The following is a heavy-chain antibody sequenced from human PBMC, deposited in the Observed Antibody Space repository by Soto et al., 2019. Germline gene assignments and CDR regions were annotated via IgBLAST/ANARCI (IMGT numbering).Heavy chain of an antibody. V-gene: IGHV3-21*01. D-gene: IGHD2-2*02. Sequence: GGSMRLSCAASPFTFGSYSMNCLPQAPGKGLEWVSSISSSSYIYYADSVKGRCTISRYNAKNSLYLQMISQRADDTSVYYCAKDRPCISTSCYKYYYNSGMEVWGQGTTVNVSS. J-gene: IGHJ6*01. CDR3: AKDRPCISTSCYKYYYNSGMEV. CDR2: ISSSSYI. CDR1: PFTFGSYS.